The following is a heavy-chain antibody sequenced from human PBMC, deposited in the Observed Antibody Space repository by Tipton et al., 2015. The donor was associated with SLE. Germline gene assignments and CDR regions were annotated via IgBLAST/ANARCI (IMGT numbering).Heavy chain of an antibody. CDR3: ARGCSSTTCEPFDYFGLDV. Sequence: LRLSCTVSDGSISSYFWSWIRQPPGKGLEWIGYIYHSGSTNYNPSLKSRVTMSLDTSKNQFSLKLTSVTAADTAVYFCARGCSSTTCEPFDYFGLDVWGQGTTVTVSS. CDR1: DGSISSYF. J-gene: IGHJ6*02. D-gene: IGHD2-2*01. V-gene: IGHV4-59*12. CDR2: IYHSGST.